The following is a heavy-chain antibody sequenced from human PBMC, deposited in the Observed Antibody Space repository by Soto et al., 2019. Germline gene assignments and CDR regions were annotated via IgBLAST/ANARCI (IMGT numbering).Heavy chain of an antibody. V-gene: IGHV4-59*01. CDR1: GGSISSYY. CDR2: IYYSGST. Sequence: SETLSLTCTVSGGSISSYYWSWIRQPPGKGLEWIGYIYYSGSTNYNPSLKSRVTISVDTSKNQFSLKLSSVTAADTAVYYCARGRITTFGVVSRFFDSWGQGTLVTVSS. CDR3: ARGRITTFGVVSRFFDS. D-gene: IGHD3-3*01. J-gene: IGHJ4*02.